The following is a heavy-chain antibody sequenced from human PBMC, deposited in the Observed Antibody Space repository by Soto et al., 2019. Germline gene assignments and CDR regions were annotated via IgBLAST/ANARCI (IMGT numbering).Heavy chain of an antibody. V-gene: IGHV4-4*02. CDR1: GGSIRSNNW. CDR2: IFHSGST. Sequence: SETLSLTCAVSGGSIRSNNWWSWVRQPPGKGLEWIGEIFHSGSTNYNPSLKSRVTISVDTSKNQFSLKLSSVTAADTAVYYCARSGTPTFNDYWGQGTLVTVSS. J-gene: IGHJ4*02. CDR3: ARSGTPTFNDY. D-gene: IGHD1-1*01.